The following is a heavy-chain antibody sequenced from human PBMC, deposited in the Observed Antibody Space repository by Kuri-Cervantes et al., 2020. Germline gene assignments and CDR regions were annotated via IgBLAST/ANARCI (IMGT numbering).Heavy chain of an antibody. CDR1: GYTFTSYG. V-gene: IGHV1-18*01. Sequence: ASVKVSCKASGYTFTSYGISWVRQAPGQGLEWMGWISAYNGDTNYAQKFQGRVTITRNTSISTAYMELSSLRSEDTAVYYCVRRALNSAPVDYWGQGTLVTVSS. D-gene: IGHD4-11*01. CDR3: VRRALNSAPVDY. J-gene: IGHJ4*02. CDR2: ISAYNGDT.